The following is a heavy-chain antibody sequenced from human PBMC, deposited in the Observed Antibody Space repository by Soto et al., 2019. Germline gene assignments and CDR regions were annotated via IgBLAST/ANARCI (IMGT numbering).Heavy chain of an antibody. CDR2: ISYDGSNK. CDR3: ARDRGGTTTKY. CDR1: GFTFSSYG. V-gene: IGHV3-30-3*01. J-gene: IGHJ4*02. Sequence: QVQLVESGGGVVQPGRSLRLSCAASGFTFSSYGMHWVRQAPGKGLEWVAVISYDGSNKYYADSVKGRFTISRDNSKNTLYLQMNSLRAEDTAVYYCARDRGGTTTKYWGQGNLVTVSS. D-gene: IGHD4-4*01.